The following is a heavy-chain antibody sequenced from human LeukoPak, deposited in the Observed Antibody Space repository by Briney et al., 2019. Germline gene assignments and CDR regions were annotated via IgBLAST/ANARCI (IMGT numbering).Heavy chain of an antibody. Sequence: GGSLRHSCSASGFTFSSYGMHWVRQAPGKGLEGGAFFENVGSNKYYADSVKGRFTISRDNSKNTLYLQMNSLRAEDTAVYYCAKSIGRMTTVTSEYYYGMDVWGQGTTVTVSS. J-gene: IGHJ6*02. CDR1: GFTFSSYG. CDR3: AKSIGRMTTVTSEYYYGMDV. CDR2: FENVGSNK. D-gene: IGHD4-17*01. V-gene: IGHV3-30*02.